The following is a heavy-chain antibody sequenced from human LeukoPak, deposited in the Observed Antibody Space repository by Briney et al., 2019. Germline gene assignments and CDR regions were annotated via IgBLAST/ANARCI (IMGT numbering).Heavy chain of an antibody. CDR3: ARGPYCSSTSCYTESGAGMDV. Sequence: SETLSLTCTVSGGSISSGGYYWSWIRQHPGKGLEWIGYIYYSGSTYYNPSLKSRVTISVDTSKNQFSLKLSSVTAADTAVYYCARGPYCSSTSCYTESGAGMDVWGKGTMVTVSS. CDR2: IYYSGST. D-gene: IGHD2-2*02. J-gene: IGHJ6*04. V-gene: IGHV4-31*03. CDR1: GGSISSGGYY.